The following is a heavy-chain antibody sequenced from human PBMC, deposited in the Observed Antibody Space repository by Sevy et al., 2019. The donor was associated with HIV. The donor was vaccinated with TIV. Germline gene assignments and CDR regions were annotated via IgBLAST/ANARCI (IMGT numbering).Heavy chain of an antibody. D-gene: IGHD3-3*01. CDR1: GNTFTVYY. J-gene: IGHJ4*02. V-gene: IGHV1-2*02. Sequence: ASVKVSCKASGNTFTVYYMYWVRQAPGQGLEWMGWINPNSGGTNYAQKFQGRVTMTSDTSINTAYMELSRLRSDDTAVYYCARVGKIFSFPGYFDYWGQGTLVTVSS. CDR3: ARVGKIFSFPGYFDY. CDR2: INPNSGGT.